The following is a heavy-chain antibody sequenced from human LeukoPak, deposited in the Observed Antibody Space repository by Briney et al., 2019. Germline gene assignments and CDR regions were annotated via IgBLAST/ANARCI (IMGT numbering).Heavy chain of an antibody. D-gene: IGHD5-18*01. CDR2: ISYDGSNK. CDR3: ARVGDTAMVTYYYGMDV. CDR1: GFTFSSYA. J-gene: IGHJ6*02. V-gene: IGHV3-30-3*01. Sequence: PGGSLRLSCAASGFTFSSYAMHWVRQAPGKGLEWVTVISYDGSNKYYADSVKGRFTISRDNSKNTLYLQMNSLRAEDTAVYYCARVGDTAMVTYYYGMDVWGQGTTVTVSS.